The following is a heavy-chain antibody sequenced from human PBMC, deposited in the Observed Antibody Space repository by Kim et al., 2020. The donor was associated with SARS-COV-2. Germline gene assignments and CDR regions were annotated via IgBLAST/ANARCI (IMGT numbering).Heavy chain of an antibody. CDR1: GGSINYY. V-gene: IGHV4-59*12. CDR3: ARLRLGGYTRGGGGRGYFDF. J-gene: IGHJ4*02. D-gene: IGHD5-18*01. Sequence: SETLSLTCTVSGGSINYYWSWIRQSPGRGLEWIGYIYYTGTTDYNPSLRSRVIISMDTSKNQFSLNLTSVTDADTAVYYCARLRLGGYTRGGGGRGYFDFWGQGTLVTVSS. CDR2: IYYTGTT.